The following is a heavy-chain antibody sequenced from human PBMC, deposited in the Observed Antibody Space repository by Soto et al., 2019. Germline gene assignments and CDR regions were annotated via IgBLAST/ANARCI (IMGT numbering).Heavy chain of an antibody. Sequence: ASVKVSCKASGYTFTSYAMHWVRQAPGQRLEWMGWINAGNGNTKYSQKIQGRDNITRDTSASTAYKEMSSLKSEDTAVHYCARDFTYGDYALDAFDIWGQGTMVTVSS. J-gene: IGHJ3*02. CDR2: INAGNGNT. CDR1: GYTFTSYA. CDR3: ARDFTYGDYALDAFDI. V-gene: IGHV1-3*01. D-gene: IGHD4-17*01.